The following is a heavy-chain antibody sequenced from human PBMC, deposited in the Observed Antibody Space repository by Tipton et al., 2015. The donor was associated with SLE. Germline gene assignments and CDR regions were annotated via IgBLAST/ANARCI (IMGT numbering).Heavy chain of an antibody. Sequence: SLRLSCAASGFTFSSYAMSWVRQAPGKGLEWVSAISGSGGSTYYADSVKGRFTISRDNSKDTLYLQMSSLRAEDTAVYYCVGWGFWSGLDYWGQGTLVTVSS. CDR3: VGWGFWSGLDY. J-gene: IGHJ4*02. CDR1: GFTFSSYA. D-gene: IGHD3-3*01. V-gene: IGHV3-23*01. CDR2: ISGSGGST.